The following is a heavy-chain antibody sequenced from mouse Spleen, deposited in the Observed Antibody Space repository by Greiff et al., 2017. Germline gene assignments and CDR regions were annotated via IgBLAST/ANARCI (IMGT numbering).Heavy chain of an antibody. J-gene: IGHJ2*01. V-gene: IGHV1-26*01. CDR2: INPNNGGT. D-gene: IGHD1-1*01. CDR3: ANYYGSSYVTYFDY. CDR1: GYTFTDYY. Sequence: EVQLQQSGPELVKPGASVKISCKASGYTFTDYYMNWVKQSHGKSLEWIGDINPNNGGTSYNQKFKGKATLTVDKSSSTAYMELRSLTSEDSAVYYCANYYGSSYVTYFDYWGQGTTLTVSS.